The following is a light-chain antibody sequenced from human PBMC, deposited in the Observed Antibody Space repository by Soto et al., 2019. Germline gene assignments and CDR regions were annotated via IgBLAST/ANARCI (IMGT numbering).Light chain of an antibody. CDR2: AAS. Sequence: QISETRPTLSASVGDRVPITSRASQSISTWLALYQQKPGRPPHLIINAASSLESGVPSRFSGSGSGTEFTLTSSMQQPDDFATYYCHQYNSYWTFGQGTKVDIK. CDR3: HQYNSYWT. V-gene: IGKV1-5*01. J-gene: IGKJ1*01. CDR1: QSISTW.